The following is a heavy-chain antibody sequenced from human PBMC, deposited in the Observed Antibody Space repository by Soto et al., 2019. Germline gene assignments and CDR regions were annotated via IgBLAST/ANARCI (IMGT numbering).Heavy chain of an antibody. J-gene: IGHJ6*02. CDR1: GYSFTSYW. CDR3: ARYTSLSSSWYGAYYYYGMDV. CDR2: IYPGDSDT. V-gene: IGHV5-51*01. D-gene: IGHD6-13*01. Sequence: VESLKISCKGSGYSFTSYWIGWVRQMPWKGLEWMGIIYPGDSDTRYSPSFQGQVTISADKSISTAYLQWSSLKASDTAMYYCARYTSLSSSWYGAYYYYGMDVWGQGTTVTVSS.